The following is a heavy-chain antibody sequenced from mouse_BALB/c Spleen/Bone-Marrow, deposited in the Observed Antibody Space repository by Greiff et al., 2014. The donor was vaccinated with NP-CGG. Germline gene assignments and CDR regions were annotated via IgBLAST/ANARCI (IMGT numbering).Heavy chain of an antibody. CDR1: GFTFSSFG. J-gene: IGHJ2*01. CDR2: ISSGSSTI. Sequence: VQLKDSGGGLVQPGGSRKLSCAASGFTFSSFGMHWVRQAPGKGLEWVAYISSGSSTIYYADTVMGRFTISRDNPKNTLFLQMTSLRSEDTAMYYCARSGSSSGYFDYWGQGTTLTVSS. V-gene: IGHV5-17*02. CDR3: ARSGSSSGYFDY. D-gene: IGHD1-1*01.